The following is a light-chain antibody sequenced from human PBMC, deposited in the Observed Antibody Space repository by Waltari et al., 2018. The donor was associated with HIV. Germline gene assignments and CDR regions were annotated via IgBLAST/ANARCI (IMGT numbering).Light chain of an antibody. J-gene: IGKJ5*01. CDR3: QQYENWPPIT. V-gene: IGKV3-15*01. CDR1: QSVNYN. CDR2: GAS. Sequence: IVMTQSPPTLSVSPGERVTLSCRASQSVNYNLAWYQQKPGQVPRLLIYGASGRAAGIPARFSGSGSGTEFTLTISSLQSEDFAVYYCQQYENWPPITFGQGTRLEIK.